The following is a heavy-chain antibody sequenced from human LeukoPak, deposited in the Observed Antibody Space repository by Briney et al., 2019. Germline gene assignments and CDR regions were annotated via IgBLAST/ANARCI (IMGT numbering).Heavy chain of an antibody. J-gene: IGHJ4*02. CDR3: ARAKFSTYYPQGFYFDY. CDR2: IYTSGST. D-gene: IGHD3-10*01. CDR1: GGSISSYY. V-gene: IGHV4-4*07. Sequence: MPSETLSLTCTVSGGSISSYYWCWIRQPAGKGLEWIGRIYTSGSTNYNPSLKSRVTMSVDTSKNQFSLKLSSVTAADTAVYYCARAKFSTYYPQGFYFDYWGQGTLVTVSS.